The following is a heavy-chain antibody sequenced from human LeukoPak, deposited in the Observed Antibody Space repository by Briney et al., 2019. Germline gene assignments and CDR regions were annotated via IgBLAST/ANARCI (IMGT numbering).Heavy chain of an antibody. Sequence: SETLSLTCTVSGGSISSYYWSWIRQPPGKGLEWIGYIYYSGSTNYNPSLKSRVTISVDTSKNQFSLKLSSVTAADTAVYYCARDLRWGYNWFDPWGQGTLVTVYS. CDR3: ARDLRWGYNWFDP. CDR2: IYYSGST. V-gene: IGHV4-59*01. J-gene: IGHJ5*02. D-gene: IGHD4-23*01. CDR1: GGSISSYY.